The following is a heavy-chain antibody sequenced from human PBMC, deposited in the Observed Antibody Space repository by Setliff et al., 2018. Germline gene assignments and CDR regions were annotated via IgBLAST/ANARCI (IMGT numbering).Heavy chain of an antibody. V-gene: IGHV3-74*01. J-gene: IGHJ3*02. CDR2: ISIDGSST. CDR3: ARPFGVHTAVDI. D-gene: IGHD3-3*01. Sequence: GGSLRLSCAASGITISSYWMHWVRQAPGKGPVWVSYISIDGSSTEYAGSVKGRFTISRDNTKNTVYLQMNSLRVEDTAVYYCARPFGVHTAVDIWGQGTMVTVSS. CDR1: GITISSYW.